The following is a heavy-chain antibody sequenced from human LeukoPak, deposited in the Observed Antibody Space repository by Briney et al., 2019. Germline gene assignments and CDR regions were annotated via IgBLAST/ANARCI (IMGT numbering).Heavy chain of an antibody. Sequence: SETLSLTCAVYGGSFSGYYWSWIRQPPGKGLEWIGEINHSGSTNYNPSLKGRVTIPVATSKNQFSLKLSSVTAADTAVYYCATNYDILTGYYPRLYDYWGQGTLVTVSS. CDR3: ATNYDILTGYYPRLYDY. V-gene: IGHV4-34*01. J-gene: IGHJ4*02. CDR1: GGSFSGYY. D-gene: IGHD3-9*01. CDR2: INHSGST.